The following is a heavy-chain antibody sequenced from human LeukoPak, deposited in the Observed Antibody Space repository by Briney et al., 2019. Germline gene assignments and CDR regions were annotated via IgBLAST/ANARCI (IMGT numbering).Heavy chain of an antibody. Sequence: GGSLRLSCAASRFTFSTYSMNWVRQAPGKGLEWVSFISTSSSNIYYADSVKGRFTISRDNARNSLYLQMNSLRAEDTAVYYCARDPGTTQTLHDHFDIWGQGTMVTVSS. CDR2: ISTSSSNI. J-gene: IGHJ3*02. CDR1: RFTFSTYS. CDR3: ARDPGTTQTLHDHFDI. D-gene: IGHD1-7*01. V-gene: IGHV3-21*01.